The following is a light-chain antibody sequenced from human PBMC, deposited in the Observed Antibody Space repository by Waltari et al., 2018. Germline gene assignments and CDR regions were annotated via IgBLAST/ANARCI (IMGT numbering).Light chain of an antibody. Sequence: EIVLTQSPATLSLSPGERATLSCRASQSVSSYLAWYQQKPGQAPRLLIYDASNRATGVPARFSGSGSGTDFTLTISSLEPEDFAVYYCQQRYNWPNTFGQGTRLDMK. CDR1: QSVSSY. CDR2: DAS. J-gene: IGKJ2*01. CDR3: QQRYNWPNT. V-gene: IGKV3-11*01.